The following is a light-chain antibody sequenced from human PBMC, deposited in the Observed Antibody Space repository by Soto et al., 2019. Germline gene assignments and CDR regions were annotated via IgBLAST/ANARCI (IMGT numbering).Light chain of an antibody. CDR2: GAS. CDR1: HSVTSNY. CDR3: QHYVTSLTT. V-gene: IGKV3-20*01. Sequence: EIVLTHSPGTLSLSPGERATLSCGASHSVTSNYLAWYQQKPGQAPRLLIFGASIRVTGIPDRFIGSGSGTDFTLTISRLEPEDFAVYYCQHYVTSLTTFGQGTKVDIK. J-gene: IGKJ1*01.